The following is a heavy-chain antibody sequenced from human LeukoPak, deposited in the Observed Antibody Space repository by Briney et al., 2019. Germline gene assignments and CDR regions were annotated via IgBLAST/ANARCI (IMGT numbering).Heavy chain of an antibody. Sequence: GGSLRLSCAPSGFTFSDYYMSWIRQAPGKGLEWVSYISSSGSTIYYADSVKGRFTISRDNAKNSLYLQMNSLRAEDTAVYYCARNQKLLWFGELFNNWFDPWGQGTLVTVSS. J-gene: IGHJ5*02. CDR2: ISSSGSTI. V-gene: IGHV3-11*01. CDR3: ARNQKLLWFGELFNNWFDP. CDR1: GFTFSDYY. D-gene: IGHD3-10*01.